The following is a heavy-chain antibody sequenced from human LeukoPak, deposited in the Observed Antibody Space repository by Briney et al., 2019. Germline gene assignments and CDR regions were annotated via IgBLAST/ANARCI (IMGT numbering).Heavy chain of an antibody. J-gene: IGHJ4*02. D-gene: IGHD4-17*01. CDR2: ISGSGGST. Sequence: AGGSLRLSCAASGFTFSSYAMSWVRQAPGKGLEWVSAISGSGGSTYYTDSVKGRFTISRDNSKNTLYLQMNSLRAEDTAVYYCAKDLAYGDYTSAWEYWGQGTLVTVSS. CDR3: AKDLAYGDYTSAWEY. V-gene: IGHV3-23*01. CDR1: GFTFSSYA.